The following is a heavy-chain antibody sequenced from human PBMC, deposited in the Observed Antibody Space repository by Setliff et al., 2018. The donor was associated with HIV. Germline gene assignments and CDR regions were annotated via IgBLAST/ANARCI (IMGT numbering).Heavy chain of an antibody. Sequence: GESLKISCKGSGYSFASYWINWVRQMPGKGLEWMGRIDPSDSYTNYNPSFQGHVTISADKSISTAYLQWSSLKASDTAMYYCASHDYYDSSVYYYRFDYWGQGTLVTVSS. V-gene: IGHV5-10-1*01. CDR2: IDPSDSYT. CDR3: ASHDYYDSSVYYYRFDY. J-gene: IGHJ4*02. D-gene: IGHD3-22*01. CDR1: GYSFASYW.